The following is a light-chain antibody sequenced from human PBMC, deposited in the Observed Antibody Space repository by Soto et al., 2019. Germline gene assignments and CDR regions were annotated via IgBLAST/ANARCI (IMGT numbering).Light chain of an antibody. CDR3: YSFAKSDNIV. V-gene: IGLV2-23*02. Sequence: QSVLTQPASVSGSPGQSLTISCTGTASDVGAYNLVSWYQLHPRKPPKLMIYEVSERPSGVSNRFSGSKSGYTASLTISGVQSEDEADYYCYSFAKSDNIVFGGGTKLTVL. CDR1: ASDVGAYNL. CDR2: EVS. J-gene: IGLJ2*01.